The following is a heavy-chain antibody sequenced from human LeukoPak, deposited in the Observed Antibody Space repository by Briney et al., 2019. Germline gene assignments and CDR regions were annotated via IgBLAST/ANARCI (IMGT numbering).Heavy chain of an antibody. D-gene: IGHD3-22*01. CDR2: IYTSGST. V-gene: IGHV4-4*07. Sequence: SETLSLTCTVSGGSISSYYWSWIRQPAGKGLEWIGRIYTSGSTNYNPSLKSRVTMSVDTSKNQFSLKLSSVTAADTAVYYCAGGGYHYDSRELAEYFQHWGQGTLVTVSS. J-gene: IGHJ1*01. CDR1: GGSISSYY. CDR3: AGGGYHYDSRELAEYFQH.